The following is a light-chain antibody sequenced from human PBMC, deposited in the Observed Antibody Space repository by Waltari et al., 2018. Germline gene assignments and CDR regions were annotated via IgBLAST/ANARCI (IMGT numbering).Light chain of an antibody. CDR2: TAI. CDR1: QSVSRY. Sequence: DIQMTQSPSSLSASVADKVTITCRASQSVSRYLNWYQLKPGKAPKLLIYTAIRLQSEVPSRFNGSGSGTDFTLTISSLQSEDVATYYCQQSSRTPWTFGQGTKVEIK. J-gene: IGKJ1*01. V-gene: IGKV1-39*01. CDR3: QQSSRTPWT.